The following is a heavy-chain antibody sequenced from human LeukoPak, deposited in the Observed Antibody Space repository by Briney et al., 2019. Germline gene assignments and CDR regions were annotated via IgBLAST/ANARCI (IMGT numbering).Heavy chain of an antibody. J-gene: IGHJ4*02. Sequence: GGSLRLSCAASGFTFDDYGMSWVRQAPGKGLEWVALISYDGSNKHYADSVKGRFTTSRDNSKNTLYLEMNSLRAEDTAVYYCAKDRGYGGNSVEGYFDYWGQGTLVTVSS. D-gene: IGHD4-23*01. V-gene: IGHV3-30*18. CDR1: GFTFDDYG. CDR2: ISYDGSNK. CDR3: AKDRGYGGNSVEGYFDY.